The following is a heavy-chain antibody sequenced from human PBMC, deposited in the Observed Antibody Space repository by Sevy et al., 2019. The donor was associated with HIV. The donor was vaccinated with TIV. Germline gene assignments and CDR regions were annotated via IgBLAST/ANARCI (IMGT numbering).Heavy chain of an antibody. CDR1: GFTFSSYW. J-gene: IGHJ4*02. CDR2: IKNDGSST. V-gene: IGHV3-74*01. CDR3: TRFPGDGYNSPSFDY. Sequence: GGSLRLSCAASGFTFSSYWMHWVRQAPGKGLVWVARIKNDGSSTRYADFVKGRFTISRDNAKNTLYLQMNSLRAGDMGAYYCTRFPGDGYNSPSFDYWGRGTLVTVSS. D-gene: IGHD5-18*01.